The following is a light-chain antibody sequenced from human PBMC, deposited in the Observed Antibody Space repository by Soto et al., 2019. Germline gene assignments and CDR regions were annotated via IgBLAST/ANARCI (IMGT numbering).Light chain of an antibody. CDR3: EAWDDSRKGSVV. CDR2: LND. CDR1: SSNIGRST. J-gene: IGLJ2*01. V-gene: IGLV1-44*01. Sequence: QSVLTQPPSASGTPGQTVTISCSGSSSNIGRSTVNWYQQLPGTAPRLLIYLNDQRPSGVPDRFSGSKSGTSASLAISGLQSEDEADYYCEAWDDSRKGSVVFGGGTKLTVL.